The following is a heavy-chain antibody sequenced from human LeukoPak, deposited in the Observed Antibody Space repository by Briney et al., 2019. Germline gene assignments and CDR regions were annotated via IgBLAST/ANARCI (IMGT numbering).Heavy chain of an antibody. J-gene: IGHJ4*02. CDR2: ISGSGGST. D-gene: IGHD6-25*01. CDR1: GFTVSSNY. Sequence: GGSLRLSCAASGFTVSSNYMSWVRQAPGKGLEWVSAISGSGGSTYYADSVKGRFTISRDNSKNTLYLQMNSLRAEDTAVYYWAKRKRRVKFFDYGGQEPLATVP. V-gene: IGHV3-23*01. CDR3: AKRKRRVKFFDY.